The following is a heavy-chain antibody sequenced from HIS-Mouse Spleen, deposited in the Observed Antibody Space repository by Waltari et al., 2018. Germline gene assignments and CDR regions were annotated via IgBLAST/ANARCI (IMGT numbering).Heavy chain of an antibody. CDR2: ISYDGSNK. Sequence: QVQLVASGGGVVQPGRSLRLSCSCSGLTFSSSCMHGVRQAPGKGLEWVAVISYDGSNKYYADSVKGRFTISRDNSKNTLYLQMNSLRAEDTAVYYCAKEGLIVGATNWFDPWGQGTLVTVSS. J-gene: IGHJ5*02. D-gene: IGHD1-26*01. V-gene: IGHV3-30*18. CDR1: GLTFSSSC. CDR3: AKEGLIVGATNWFDP.